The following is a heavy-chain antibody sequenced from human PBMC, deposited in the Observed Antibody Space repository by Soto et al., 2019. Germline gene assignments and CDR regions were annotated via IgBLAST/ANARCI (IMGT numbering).Heavy chain of an antibody. V-gene: IGHV4-38-2*01. J-gene: IGHJ5*02. CDR1: SYSIRGGFY. Sequence: PSETLSLTCAVSSYSIRGGFYCALIRQPPGKGLEWIGNIYHSGSAHYNPSLKSRVTMSVDTSKNNFSLRLTSVTAADTAVYYCARVTIFEYWFDPWGQGILVTVSS. CDR2: IYHSGSA. D-gene: IGHD3-3*01. CDR3: ARVTIFEYWFDP.